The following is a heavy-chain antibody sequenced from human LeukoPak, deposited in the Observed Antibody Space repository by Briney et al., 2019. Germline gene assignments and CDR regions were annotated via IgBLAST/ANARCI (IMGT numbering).Heavy chain of an antibody. V-gene: IGHV1-18*01. D-gene: IGHD2-21*02. Sequence: ASVKVSCKASGYTFSSYGIGWVRQAPGQGLEWMGWISAYNGNTNYAQNLQGRVTMTRDTSTSTVYMELRSLRSEDTAVYYCARDHYHKIHSVMVTAPDYWGQGTLVIVSS. CDR3: ARDHYHKIHSVMVTAPDY. CDR2: ISAYNGNT. CDR1: GYTFSSYG. J-gene: IGHJ4*02.